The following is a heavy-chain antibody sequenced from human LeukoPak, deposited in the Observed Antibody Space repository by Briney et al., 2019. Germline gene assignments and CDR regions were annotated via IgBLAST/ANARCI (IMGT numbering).Heavy chain of an antibody. CDR1: GGSISSYY. D-gene: IGHD1-26*01. Sequence: SETLSPTCTVSGGSISSYYWSWIRQPPGKGLEWIGYIYYSGSTNYNPSLKSRVTISVDTSKNQFSLKLSSVTAADTAVYYCASSKWDQHHPDYWGQGTLVTVSS. CDR2: IYYSGST. CDR3: ASSKWDQHHPDY. J-gene: IGHJ4*02. V-gene: IGHV4-59*01.